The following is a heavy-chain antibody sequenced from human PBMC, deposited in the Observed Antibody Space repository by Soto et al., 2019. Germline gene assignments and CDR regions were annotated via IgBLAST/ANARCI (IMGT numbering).Heavy chain of an antibody. D-gene: IGHD2-21*01. CDR2: ISGRGGST. CDR1: GFIFSNYA. V-gene: IGHV3-23*01. J-gene: IGHJ2*01. CDR3: ARRDGGAVVCYYDH. Sequence: EEQLLESGGGVVQRGGSLRLSCAASGFIFSNYAMTWVRQAPGKGLEWVSRISGRGGSTYYADSVKGRLNMSRDNSKNILDLQMNSLSAEAAAIYSCARRDGGAVVCYYDHWGRGTLVTVLS.